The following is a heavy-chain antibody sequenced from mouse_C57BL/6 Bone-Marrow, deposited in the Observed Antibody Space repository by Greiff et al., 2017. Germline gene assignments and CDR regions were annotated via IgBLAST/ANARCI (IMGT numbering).Heavy chain of an antibody. J-gene: IGHJ2*01. V-gene: IGHV1-82*01. CDR1: GYAFSSSW. CDR3: AHPFFDY. CDR2: IYPGDGDT. Sequence: VQLQQSGPELVKPGASVKISCKASGYAFSSSWMNWVKQRPGKGLEWIGRIYPGDGDTNYNGKFKGKATLTADKSSSTAYMQISSLTSEDSAVYFCAHPFFDYWGQGTTLTVSS.